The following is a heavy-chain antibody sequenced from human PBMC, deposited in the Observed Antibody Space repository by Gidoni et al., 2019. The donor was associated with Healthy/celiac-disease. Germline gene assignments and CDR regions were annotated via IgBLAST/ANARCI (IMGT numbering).Heavy chain of an antibody. V-gene: IGHV3-23*01. J-gene: IGHJ6*02. CDR2: ISGSGGST. Sequence: EVQLLESGGGLVQPGGSLRLSCAASGFTFSSYAMSWVRQAPGKGLEWVSAISGSGGSTYYADSVKGRFTISRDNSKNTLYLQMNSLRAEDTAVYYCAKESGYCSGGSCYSGYYGMDVWGQGTTVTVSS. CDR1: GFTFSSYA. D-gene: IGHD2-15*01. CDR3: AKESGYCSGGSCYSGYYGMDV.